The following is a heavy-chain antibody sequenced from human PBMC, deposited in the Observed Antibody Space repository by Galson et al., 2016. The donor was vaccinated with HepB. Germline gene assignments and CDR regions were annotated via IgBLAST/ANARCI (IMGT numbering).Heavy chain of an antibody. D-gene: IGHD1-26*01. CDR3: VRDSTSSGSYQDNAFDV. Sequence: LSLTCTVSGGSVNSRSFYWVWIRQPPGKGLEWIGSVYYNGATYYNPSLKSRVTISADTSKNEFYMKLNSVTAADTARYFCVRDSTSSGSYQDNAFDVWGRGTMVSVSS. CDR2: VYYNGAT. CDR1: GGSVNSRSFY. J-gene: IGHJ3*01. V-gene: IGHV4-39*07.